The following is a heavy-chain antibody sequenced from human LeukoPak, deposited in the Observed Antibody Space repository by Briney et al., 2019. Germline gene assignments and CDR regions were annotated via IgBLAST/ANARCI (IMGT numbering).Heavy chain of an antibody. D-gene: IGHD6-19*01. CDR2: MYSSGST. Sequence: SETLSLTCTVSGGSISSYFWTWIRQPAGKGLEWIGRMYSSGSTIYNPSLKSRVTMSVDTSKNQFSLKLSSVTAADTAVYYCARHRSGWYFFDYWGQGTLVTVSS. CDR3: ARHRSGWYFFDY. V-gene: IGHV4-4*07. CDR1: GGSISSYF. J-gene: IGHJ4*02.